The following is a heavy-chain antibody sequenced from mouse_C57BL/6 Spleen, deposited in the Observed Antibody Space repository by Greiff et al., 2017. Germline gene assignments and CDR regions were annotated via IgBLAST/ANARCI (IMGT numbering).Heavy chain of an antibody. CDR2: IDPETGGT. J-gene: IGHJ3*01. D-gene: IGHD2-4*01. CDR1: GYTFTDYE. V-gene: IGHV1-15*01. CDR3: TRDDYDGAWFAD. Sequence: VQLQESGAELVRPGASVTLSCKASGYTFTDYEMHWVKQTPVHGLEWIGAIDPETGGTAYNQKFKGKAILTADKSSSTAYMGLRSLTSEDSAVYYCTRDDYDGAWFADWGQGTLVTVSA.